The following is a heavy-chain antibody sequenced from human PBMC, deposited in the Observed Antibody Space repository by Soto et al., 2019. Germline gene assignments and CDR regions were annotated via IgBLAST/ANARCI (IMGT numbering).Heavy chain of an antibody. CDR1: GGSVSNISDY. CDR3: ARGVGFGYYYYHMDL. V-gene: IGHV4-61*01. CDR2: IYYSGSA. J-gene: IGHJ6*02. D-gene: IGHD3-10*01. Sequence: SETLSLTCTVSGGSVSNISDYWSWVRQPPGKGLEWIGYIYYSGSADYNPSLGSRVTTSLDTSKNRFSLKLSSVTTADTAVYYCARGVGFGYYYYHMDLWGQGTTVTVSS.